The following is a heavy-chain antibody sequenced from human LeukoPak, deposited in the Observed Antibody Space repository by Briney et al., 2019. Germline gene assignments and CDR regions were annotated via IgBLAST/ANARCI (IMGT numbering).Heavy chain of an antibody. D-gene: IGHD6-6*01. CDR1: GYTFTGYY. CDR2: INPNSGGT. V-gene: IGHV1-2*02. Sequence: GASVKVSCKASGYTFTGYYMHWVRQAPGQGLEWMGWINPNSGGTNYAQKFQGRVAMTRDTSISTAYMELSRLRSDDTAVYYCARAGKGAARPGCAYWGQGTLVTVSS. J-gene: IGHJ4*02. CDR3: ARAGKGAARPGCAY.